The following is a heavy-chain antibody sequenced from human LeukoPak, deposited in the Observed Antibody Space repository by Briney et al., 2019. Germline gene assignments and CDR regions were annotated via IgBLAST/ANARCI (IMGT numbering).Heavy chain of an antibody. J-gene: IGHJ6*03. Sequence: SETLSPTCAVSGGSISSDYWSWIRQPPGKGLEWIGYIYYSGSTNYNPSLKSRVTISVDTSKNQFSLKLSSVTAADTAVYYCARVGSLLWFGELSYYMDVWGKGTTVTVSS. CDR2: IYYSGST. CDR3: ARVGSLLWFGELSYYMDV. CDR1: GGSISSDY. D-gene: IGHD3-10*01. V-gene: IGHV4-59*08.